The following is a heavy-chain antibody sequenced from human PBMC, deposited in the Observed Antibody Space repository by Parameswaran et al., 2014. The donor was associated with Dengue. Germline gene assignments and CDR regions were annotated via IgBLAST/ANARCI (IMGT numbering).Heavy chain of an antibody. Sequence: VRQMPGKGLEWIGEINHSGSTNYNPSLKSRVTISVDTSKNQFSLKLSSVTAADTAVYYCARHSLSSGWTHFDYWGQGTLVTVSS. D-gene: IGHD6-19*01. V-gene: IGHV4-34*01. J-gene: IGHJ4*02. CDR3: ARHSLSSGWTHFDY. CDR2: INHSGST.